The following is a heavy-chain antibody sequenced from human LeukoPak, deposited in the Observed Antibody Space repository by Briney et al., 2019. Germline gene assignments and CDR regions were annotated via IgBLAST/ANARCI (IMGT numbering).Heavy chain of an antibody. CDR1: GFAFSSYS. J-gene: IGHJ4*02. CDR3: ARGYSCSGGSCYFDN. CDR2: ISSSTYYI. D-gene: IGHD2-15*01. V-gene: IGHV3-21*01. Sequence: PGGSLRLSCAASGFAFSSYSINWVRQAPGKGLEWVSSISSSTYYIYYADSVKGRFTISRDNAKNSLYLQMNSLRAEDTAVYYCARGYSCSGGSCYFDNWGQGTLVTVSS.